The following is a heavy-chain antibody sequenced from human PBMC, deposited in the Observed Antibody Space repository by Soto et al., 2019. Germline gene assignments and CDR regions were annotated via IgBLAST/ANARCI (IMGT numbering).Heavy chain of an antibody. CDR3: ARVNADSSSHYYGLDA. Sequence: QVTLKESGPVLVKPTETLTLTCNISGFSLTTGRMGVSWIRQAPGKALEWLANFFSDVERSYSPSLQRRLTLSSESSGTQVILSMTDMGPVDAATYFCARVNADSSSHYYGLDAWGQGTTVTVSS. J-gene: IGHJ6*02. V-gene: IGHV2-26*03. CDR1: GFSLTTGRMG. D-gene: IGHD4-17*01. CDR2: FFSDVER.